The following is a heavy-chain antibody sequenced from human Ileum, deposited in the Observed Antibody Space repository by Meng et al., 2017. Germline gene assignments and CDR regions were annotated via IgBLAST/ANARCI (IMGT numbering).Heavy chain of an antibody. Sequence: QVQLQQWGAGLLKPSETLSLTCVVYGGSFSANYWTWIRQPPGKGLEWIGEINHNGNTNYKPSLKSRVTISEDTSKKQFSLRLTSVTAADTAVYYCASARYDNWGQGTLVTVSS. CDR2: INHNGNT. V-gene: IGHV4-34*01. CDR1: GGSFSANY. J-gene: IGHJ4*02. CDR3: ASARYDN.